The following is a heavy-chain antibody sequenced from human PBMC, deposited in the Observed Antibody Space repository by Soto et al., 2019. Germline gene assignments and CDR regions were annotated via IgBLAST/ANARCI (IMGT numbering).Heavy chain of an antibody. CDR1: GGTFSSYA. CDR2: IIPIFGTA. D-gene: IGHD6-13*01. V-gene: IGHV1-69*06. CDR3: ARVRTYSSSWYCGWFLAYYYCGMDV. J-gene: IGHJ6*02. Sequence: SVKVSCKASGGTFSSYAISWVRQAPGQGLEWMGGIIPIFGTANYAQKFQGRVTITADKSTSTAYMELSSLRSEDTAVYYCARVRTYSSSWYCGWFLAYYYCGMDVWGQGTTVTVSS.